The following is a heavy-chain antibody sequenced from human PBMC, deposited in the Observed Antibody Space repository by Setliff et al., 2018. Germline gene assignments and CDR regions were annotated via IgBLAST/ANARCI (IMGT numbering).Heavy chain of an antibody. J-gene: IGHJ6*03. CDR2: INRRGST. V-gene: IGHV4-61*09. CDR3: ARASSGWYSAYYYYMDV. D-gene: IGHD6-19*01. CDR1: GGSVNSGYDN. Sequence: SETLSLTCTVSGGSVNSGYDNWNWLRQPAGKGLEWIGHINRRGSTNFTPSLKSRLTISVDTSKNQFSLKLRSVTAADTAVYYCARASSGWYSAYYYYMDVWGKGTTVTVSS.